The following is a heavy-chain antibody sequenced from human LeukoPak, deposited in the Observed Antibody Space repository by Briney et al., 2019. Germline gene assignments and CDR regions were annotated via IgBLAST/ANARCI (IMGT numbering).Heavy chain of an antibody. D-gene: IGHD1-26*01. CDR1: GFTFSSSG. V-gene: IGHV3-33*01. Sequence: GGSLRLSCAASGFTFSSSGMQWVRQAPAKGLEWVAVIWYDGSNKYYADSVKGRFTISRDNSKNTLYLQMNSLRAEDTAVYYCARDNSGSYDYWGQGTLVTVSS. CDR2: IWYDGSNK. J-gene: IGHJ4*02. CDR3: ARDNSGSYDY.